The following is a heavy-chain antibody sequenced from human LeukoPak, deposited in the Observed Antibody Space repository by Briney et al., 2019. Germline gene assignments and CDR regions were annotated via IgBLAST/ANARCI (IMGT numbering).Heavy chain of an antibody. V-gene: IGHV3-64*01. J-gene: IGHJ4*02. D-gene: IGHD2-15*01. CDR1: GFTFSSYA. Sequence: PGGSLRLSCAASGFTFSSYAMHWVRQAPGRGLEYVSAISSNGGSTYYANSVKGRFTISRDNSKNTLYLQMGSLRAEDMAVYYCARAEIEVVAATHIDYRGQGTLVTVSS. CDR2: ISSNGGST. CDR3: ARAEIEVVAATHIDY.